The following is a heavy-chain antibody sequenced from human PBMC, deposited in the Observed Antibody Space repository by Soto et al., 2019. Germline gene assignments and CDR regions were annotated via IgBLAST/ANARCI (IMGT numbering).Heavy chain of an antibody. Sequence: QGQLVQSGAEVKKPGSSVKVSCKASGGNFSSYAISWVRQAPGQVLEWMGGIIPIFGTANYAQKFQGRVTITADESTSTAYMELSSLRSEDTAVYYCASHFMGATLELGFDYWGQGTLVTVSS. V-gene: IGHV1-69*01. D-gene: IGHD1-26*01. CDR3: ASHFMGATLELGFDY. J-gene: IGHJ4*02. CDR2: IIPIFGTA. CDR1: GGNFSSYA.